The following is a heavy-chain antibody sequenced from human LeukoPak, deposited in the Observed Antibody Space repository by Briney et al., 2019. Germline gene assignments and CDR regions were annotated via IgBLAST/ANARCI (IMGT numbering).Heavy chain of an antibody. V-gene: IGHV3-7*03. CDR1: GFTFRSPW. CDR2: INEDGSQK. D-gene: IGHD6-19*01. J-gene: IGHJ4*02. Sequence: GGSLRLSCVESGFTFRSPWMAWLRQAPEKGLERVANINEDGSQKYYLGSVTGRFTISRDNAKNSLYLQMSSLSAEDTAMYYCARDGGWHRFDYWGQGTLVTVSS. CDR3: ARDGGWHRFDY.